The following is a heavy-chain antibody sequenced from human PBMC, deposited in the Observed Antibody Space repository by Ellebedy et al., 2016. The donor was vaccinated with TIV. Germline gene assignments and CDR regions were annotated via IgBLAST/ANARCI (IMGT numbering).Heavy chain of an antibody. CDR3: ARDRRDYYGSGSYYRGLYYYGLDV. CDR2: INPNSGGT. V-gene: IGHV1-2*02. D-gene: IGHD3-10*01. CDR1: GYTFTGYY. Sequence: ASVKVSCKASGYTFTGYYMHWVRQAPGQGLEWMGWINPNSGGTNYAQKFQDRVTMTRDTSISTAYMDLRSLRSDDTAVYYCARDRRDYYGSGSYYRGLYYYGLDVWGQGTTVTVSS. J-gene: IGHJ6*02.